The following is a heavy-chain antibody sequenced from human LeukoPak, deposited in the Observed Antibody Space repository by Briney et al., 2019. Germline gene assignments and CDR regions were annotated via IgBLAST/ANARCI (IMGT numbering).Heavy chain of an antibody. CDR3: VRDPSYGSSWYYYMDV. J-gene: IGHJ6*03. V-gene: IGHV3-48*04. CDR2: ISSSSFKI. Sequence: GGSLRLSCAASEFTFVRYAMNWVRQAPGKGLEWVSYISSSSFKIGYADSVKGRFTISRDNSKNSLYLQMDSLRVEDTAVYYCVRDPSYGSSWYYYMDVWGRGTTVTVSS. CDR1: EFTFVRYA. D-gene: IGHD6-13*01.